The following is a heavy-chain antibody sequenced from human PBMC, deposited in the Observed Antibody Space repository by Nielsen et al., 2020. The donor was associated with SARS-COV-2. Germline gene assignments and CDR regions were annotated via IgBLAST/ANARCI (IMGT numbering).Heavy chain of an antibody. D-gene: IGHD6-19*01. J-gene: IGHJ4*02. CDR1: GFTFSSYG. V-gene: IGHV3-30*18. Sequence: GESLKISCAASGFTFSSYGMHWVRQAPGKGLEWVAVISYDGSNKYYADSVKGRFTISRDNSKNTLYLQMNSLRAEDTAVYYCANWGSWLATRYDYWGQGTLVTVSS. CDR3: ANWGSWLATRYDY. CDR2: ISYDGSNK.